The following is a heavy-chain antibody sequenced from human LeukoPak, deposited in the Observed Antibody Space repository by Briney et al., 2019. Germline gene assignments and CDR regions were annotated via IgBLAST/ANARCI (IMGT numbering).Heavy chain of an antibody. D-gene: IGHD5-18*01. CDR1: GFTFSDYY. CDR3: AAWRGYTYGYVDY. CDR2: ISSGGSTI. J-gene: IGHJ4*02. V-gene: IGHV3-11*01. Sequence: GGSLRLSCAASGFTFSDYYMSWIRQAPGKGLEWISYISSGGSTIYYADSLKGRFIISRVNTKNSLYLQMNSLRAEDTAVYFCAAWRGYTYGYVDYWGQGTLVTASS.